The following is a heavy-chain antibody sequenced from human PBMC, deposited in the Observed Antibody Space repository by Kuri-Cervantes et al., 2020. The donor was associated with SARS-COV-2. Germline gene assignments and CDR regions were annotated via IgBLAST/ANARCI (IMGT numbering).Heavy chain of an antibody. D-gene: IGHD3-22*01. V-gene: IGHV2-5*08. CDR3: ARTLYDTSAYYFGY. J-gene: IGHJ4*02. CDR1: GGSISTYYWT. CDR2: IYWDDDK. Sequence: TLSLTCTVSGGSISTYYWTWIRQPPGKALEWLALIYWDDDKRYSPSLKSRLTITKDTSRNQVVLTMTNMDPVDTATYYCARTLYDTSAYYFGYWGQGTLVTVSS.